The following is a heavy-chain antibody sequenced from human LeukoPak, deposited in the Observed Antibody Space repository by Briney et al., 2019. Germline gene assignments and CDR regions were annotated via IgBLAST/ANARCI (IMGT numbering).Heavy chain of an antibody. CDR3: ARGYSGYGPDGD. CDR2: IYYSGST. D-gene: IGHD5-12*01. J-gene: IGHJ4*02. Sequence: SETLSLTCTVSGGSISSYYWSWIRQPPGKGQEWIGYIYYSGSTNYNPSLKSRVTISVDTSKNQFSLKLSSVTAADTAVYYCARGYSGYGPDGDWGQGTLVTVSS. V-gene: IGHV4-59*01. CDR1: GGSISSYY.